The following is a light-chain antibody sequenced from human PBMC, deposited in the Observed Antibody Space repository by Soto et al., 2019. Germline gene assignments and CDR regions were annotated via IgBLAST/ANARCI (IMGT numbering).Light chain of an antibody. CDR1: SSDVGGYNY. J-gene: IGLJ1*01. V-gene: IGLV2-14*03. Sequence: SVLTQPASVSGSPGQSITISCTGTSSDVGGYNYVSWYQQHPGKAPKLMIYDVTNRPSGGSNRFSGSKSGYTASLTISGLQAEDEADYYCSSYTSSSTYVFGTGTKVTVL. CDR2: DVT. CDR3: SSYTSSSTYV.